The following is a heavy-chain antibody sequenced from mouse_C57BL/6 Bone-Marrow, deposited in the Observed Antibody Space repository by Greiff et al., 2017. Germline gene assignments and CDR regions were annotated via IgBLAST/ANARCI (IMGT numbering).Heavy chain of an antibody. CDR2: INPNYGTT. D-gene: IGHD1-1*01. J-gene: IGHJ4*01. Sequence: EVKLMESGPELVKPGASVKISCKASGYSFTDYNMNWVKQSNGKSIEWIGVINPNYGTTSYNQKFKGKATLTVDQSSSTAYMQLNSLTSEDSAVYYCARDYYGSSSYYYAMDYWGQGTSVTVSS. CDR3: ARDYYGSSSYYYAMDY. CDR1: GYSFTDYN. V-gene: IGHV1-39*01.